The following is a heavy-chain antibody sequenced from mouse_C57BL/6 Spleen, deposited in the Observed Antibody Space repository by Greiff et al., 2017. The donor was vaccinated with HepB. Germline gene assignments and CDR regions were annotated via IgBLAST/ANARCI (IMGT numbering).Heavy chain of an antibody. J-gene: IGHJ4*01. CDR3: ARRRVYSNYRYAMDY. D-gene: IGHD2-5*01. Sequence: QVQLQQSGAELVKPGASVKISCKASGYAFSSYWMNWVKQRPGKGLEWIGQIYPGDGDTNYNGKFKGKATLTADKSSSTAYMQLSSLTSEDSAVYFCARRRVYSNYRYAMDYWGQGTSVTVSS. V-gene: IGHV1-80*01. CDR1: GYAFSSYW. CDR2: IYPGDGDT.